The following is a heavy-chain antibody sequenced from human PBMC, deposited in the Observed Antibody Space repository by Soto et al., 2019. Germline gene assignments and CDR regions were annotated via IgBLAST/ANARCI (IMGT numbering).Heavy chain of an antibody. D-gene: IGHD5-12*01. CDR1: GFTFSTYA. CDR2: IGGNAGTT. CDR3: AKTLYGGVDY. Sequence: TGGSLRLSCVASGFTFSTYAMSWVRQAPGKGLEWVSGIGGNAGTTRYADAVKGRFTISRDNSKNTLYLQMNSLRVEDTAVYYCAKTLYGGVDYWGRGSLVTVSS. V-gene: IGHV3-23*01. J-gene: IGHJ4*02.